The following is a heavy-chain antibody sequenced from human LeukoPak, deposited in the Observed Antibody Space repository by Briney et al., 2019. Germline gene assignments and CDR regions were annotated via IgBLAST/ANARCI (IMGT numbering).Heavy chain of an antibody. V-gene: IGHV3-48*03. CDR1: GFTFSSYE. Sequence: GGSLRLSCAASGFTFSSYEMNWVRQAPGKGLEWVSYISSSGSTIYYADSVKGRFAISRDNAKNSLYLQMNSLRAEDTALYYCAKGVAAAGLHYWGQGTLVTVSS. J-gene: IGHJ4*02. CDR2: ISSSGSTI. D-gene: IGHD6-13*01. CDR3: AKGVAAAGLHY.